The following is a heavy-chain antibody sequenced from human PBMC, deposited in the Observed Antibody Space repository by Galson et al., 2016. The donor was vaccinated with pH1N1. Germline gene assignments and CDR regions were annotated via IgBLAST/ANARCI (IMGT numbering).Heavy chain of an antibody. Sequence: SLRLSCAASGFTFSGSAMHWVRQASRKGLEWVGRIRSKADSYATAYAASVEGRFTISRDDSKNTAYLQMNSLKTEDTAVYYCTRPNSGSYEEFWFDPWGQGTLVTVSS. CDR2: IRSKADSYAT. CDR3: TRPNSGSYEEFWFDP. D-gene: IGHD1-26*01. CDR1: GFTFSGSA. J-gene: IGHJ5*02. V-gene: IGHV3-73*01.